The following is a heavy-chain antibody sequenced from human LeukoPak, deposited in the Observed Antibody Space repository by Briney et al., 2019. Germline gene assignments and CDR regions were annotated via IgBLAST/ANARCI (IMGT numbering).Heavy chain of an antibody. CDR1: GFTFNSFL. D-gene: IGHD3-16*01. J-gene: IGHJ6*03. CDR3: ARAQGAPYPYYMDV. CDR2: VSRDGVAT. V-gene: IGHV3-74*03. Sequence: PVGALRLSCAASGFTFNSFLMHWVREAPGKGLMWVSYVSRDGVATPYAASVKGRFTISRDNAKHTLYLHMNSLRADDTAIYYCARAQGAPYPYYMDVWGKGTTDIVS.